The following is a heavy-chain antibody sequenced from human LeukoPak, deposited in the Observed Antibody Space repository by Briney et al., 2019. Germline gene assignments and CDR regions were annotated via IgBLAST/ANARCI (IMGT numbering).Heavy chain of an antibody. CDR1: GGTFSSYT. Sequence: SVKVSCKASGGTFSSYTISWVRQAPGQGLEWMGRIIPILGIANYAQKFQGRVTITADKSTSTAYMELSSLRSEGTAVYYCALTTYYDSSGYYPYYFDYWGQGTLVTVSS. CDR2: IIPILGIA. D-gene: IGHD3-22*01. J-gene: IGHJ4*02. V-gene: IGHV1-69*02. CDR3: ALTTYYDSSGYYPYYFDY.